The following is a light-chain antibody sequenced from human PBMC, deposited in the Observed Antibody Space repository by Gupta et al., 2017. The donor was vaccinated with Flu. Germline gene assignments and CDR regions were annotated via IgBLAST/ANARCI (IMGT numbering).Light chain of an antibody. Sequence: DIQMTQSPSSLSASVGDRITITCRASQTISHYLNWYNHKPGMAPKLLIYGTSNWESGVPSRFSGSGCGTNFTLTSSSLHPEDYATYYCQQSYGTPSFGQGTKVEIK. CDR2: GTS. V-gene: IGKV1-39*01. CDR1: QTISHY. J-gene: IGKJ2*03. CDR3: QQSYGTPS.